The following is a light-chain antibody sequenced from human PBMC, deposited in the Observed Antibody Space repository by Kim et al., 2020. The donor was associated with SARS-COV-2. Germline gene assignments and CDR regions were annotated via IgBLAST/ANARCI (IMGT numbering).Light chain of an antibody. CDR2: EVE. CDR3: SSYAGSNNYV. J-gene: IGLJ1*01. CDR1: SSDVGAYNY. Sequence: GQSGTISCTGTSSDVGAYNYVSWYQQHAGKAPKLMICEVEKRPSGVPDRFSGSKSGNTASLTVSGLQAEDEADYYCSSYAGSNNYVFGTGTKVTVL. V-gene: IGLV2-8*01.